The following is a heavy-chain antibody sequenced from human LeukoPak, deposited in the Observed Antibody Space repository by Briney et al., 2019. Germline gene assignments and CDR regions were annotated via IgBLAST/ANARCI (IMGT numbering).Heavy chain of an antibody. CDR1: GFTFGDYA. Sequence: QPGRSLRLSCTASGFTFGDYAMSWVRQAPGKGLEWVGFIRSKAYGGTTGYAASVKGRFTISRDDSKSIAYLQMNSLKTEDTAVYYCTRGGTYYDFWSGYYNFDYWGQGTLVTVSS. CDR2: IRSKAYGGTT. J-gene: IGHJ4*02. D-gene: IGHD3-3*01. CDR3: TRGGTYYDFWSGYYNFDY. V-gene: IGHV3-49*04.